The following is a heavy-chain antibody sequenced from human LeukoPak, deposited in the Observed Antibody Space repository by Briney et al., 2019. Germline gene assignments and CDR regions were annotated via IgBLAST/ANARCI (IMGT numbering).Heavy chain of an antibody. CDR1: GFTFSSYS. V-gene: IGHV3-48*04. Sequence: PGGSLRLSCAASGFTFSSYSMNWVRQAPGKGLEWVSYISSGSSTIYYTDSVKGRFTISRDNAKNSLYLQMNSLRAEDTAVYYCARDPSSGWYLKGWFDPWGQGTLVTVSS. J-gene: IGHJ5*02. CDR2: ISSGSSTI. CDR3: ARDPSSGWYLKGWFDP. D-gene: IGHD6-19*01.